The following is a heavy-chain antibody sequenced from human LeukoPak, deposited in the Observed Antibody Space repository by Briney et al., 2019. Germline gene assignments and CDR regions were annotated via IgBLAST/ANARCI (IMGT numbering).Heavy chain of an antibody. J-gene: IGHJ5*02. CDR3: AKGPMAVAGTPSNWFDP. V-gene: IGHV3-30*18. CDR2: ISYDGSNK. Sequence: PGGSLRLSCVASGFSFSDYWMSWVRQAPGKGLEWVAVISYDGSNKYYADSVKGRFTISRDNSKNTLYLQMNSLRAEDTAVYYCAKGPMAVAGTPSNWFDPWGRGTLVTVSS. D-gene: IGHD6-19*01. CDR1: GFSFSDYW.